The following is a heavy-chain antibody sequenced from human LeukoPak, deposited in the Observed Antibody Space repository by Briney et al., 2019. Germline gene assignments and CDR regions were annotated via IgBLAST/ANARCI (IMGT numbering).Heavy chain of an antibody. J-gene: IGHJ3*02. D-gene: IGHD6-6*01. CDR3: ARHGLVAARHAFDI. V-gene: IGHV4-34*01. Sequence: SETLSLTCAVYVGSFSGYYWSWIRQPPGKGLEWIGEINHSGSTNYNPSLKSRLTISVDTSKNQFSLNLSSVTPADTAVYYGARHGLVAARHAFDIWGQGTMVTVSS. CDR1: VGSFSGYY. CDR2: INHSGST.